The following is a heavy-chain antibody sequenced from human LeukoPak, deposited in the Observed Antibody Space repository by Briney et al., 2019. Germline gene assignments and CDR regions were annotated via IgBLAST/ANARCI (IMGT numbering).Heavy chain of an antibody. J-gene: IGHJ4*02. CDR3: ARHLAVAGSTLDY. CDR2: ISGSGGST. Sequence: GGSLRLSCAASGFTFSSYAMSWVRQAPGKGLEWVSAISGSGGSTYYADSVKGRFTISRDNSKNTLSLQMNSLRAEDTAVYYCARHLAVAGSTLDYWGQGTLVTVSS. V-gene: IGHV3-23*01. CDR1: GFTFSSYA. D-gene: IGHD6-19*01.